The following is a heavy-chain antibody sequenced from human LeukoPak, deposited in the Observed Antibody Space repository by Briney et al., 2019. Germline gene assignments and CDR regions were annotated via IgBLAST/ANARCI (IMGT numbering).Heavy chain of an antibody. CDR3: AGTPWFGELTLDY. CDR1: GFTFTSST. Sequence: SVKVSCRASGFTFTSSTIQWVRQARGQRLEWIGWIVVGSGNTNYAQKFQERVIITRDMSTTTVYMELSSLRSEDTAVYYCAGTPWFGELTLDYWGQGTLVTVSS. V-gene: IGHV1-58*02. D-gene: IGHD3-10*01. J-gene: IGHJ4*02. CDR2: IVVGSGNT.